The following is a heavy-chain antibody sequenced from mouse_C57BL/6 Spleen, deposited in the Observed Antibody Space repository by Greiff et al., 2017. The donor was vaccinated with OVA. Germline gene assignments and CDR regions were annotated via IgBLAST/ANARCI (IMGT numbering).Heavy chain of an antibody. J-gene: IGHJ2*01. CDR2: INYDGSST. D-gene: IGHD4-1*01. CDR1: GFTFSDYY. V-gene: IGHV5-16*01. Sequence: EVKVVESEGGLVQPGSSMKLSCTASGFTFSDYYMAWVRQVPEKGLEWVANINYDGSSTYYLDSFKSRFIISRDNAKNNLYLRMGSLKSGGTATYYCARDWDGSFFDYWGQGTTLTVSS. CDR3: ARDWDGSFFDY.